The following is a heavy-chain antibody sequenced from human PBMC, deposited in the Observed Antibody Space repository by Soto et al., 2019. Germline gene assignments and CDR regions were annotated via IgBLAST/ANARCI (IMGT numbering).Heavy chain of an antibody. CDR2: INHSGST. J-gene: IGHJ4*02. CDR3: ARGRIDDYVWGTFRYHFDY. Sequence: SETLSLTCAAYGGSFSGYYWSLIRQPPGKGLEWIGEINHSGSTNYNPSLKSRVTISVDTSKNQFSLKPSSVIAADKAVYYCARGRIDDYVWGTFRYHFDYWGQGTLITVSS. CDR1: GGSFSGYY. V-gene: IGHV4-34*01. D-gene: IGHD3-16*02.